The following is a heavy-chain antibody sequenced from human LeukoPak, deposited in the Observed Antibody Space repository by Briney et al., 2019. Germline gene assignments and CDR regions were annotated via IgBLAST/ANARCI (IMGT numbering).Heavy chain of an antibody. V-gene: IGHV3-33*01. CDR2: IWYDGSNK. CDR1: GFTFSSYG. J-gene: IGHJ4*02. Sequence: PGGSLRLSCAASGFTFSSYGMHWVRQAPGKGLEWVAVIWYDGSNKYYADSVKGRFTISRDNSKNTLYLQMNSLRAEDTAIYYCTLGPSYYDSGSPGWGQGTLVTVSS. D-gene: IGHD3-10*01. CDR3: TLGPSYYDSGSPG.